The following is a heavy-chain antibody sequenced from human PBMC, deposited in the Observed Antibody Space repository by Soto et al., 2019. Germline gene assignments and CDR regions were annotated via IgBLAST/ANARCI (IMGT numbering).Heavy chain of an antibody. J-gene: IGHJ1*01. V-gene: IGHV1-24*01. CDR3: ATELGYCSGGSCYTKGTQYFQH. D-gene: IGHD2-15*01. CDR1: GYTLTELS. CDR2: FDPEDGET. Sequence: QVQLVQSGAEVKKPGASVKVSCKVSGYTLTELSMHWVRQAPGKGLEWMGGFDPEDGETIYAQKFQGRVTMTKDTSTDTAYMELSSLRSEDTAVYYCATELGYCSGGSCYTKGTQYFQHWGQGTLVTVSS.